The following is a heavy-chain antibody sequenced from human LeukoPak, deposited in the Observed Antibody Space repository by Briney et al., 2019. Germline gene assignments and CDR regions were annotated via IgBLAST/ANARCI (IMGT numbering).Heavy chain of an antibody. CDR3: ARDGYWSGLDRGWWYMDV. CDR1: GGTFSSYA. CDR2: IIPIFGTA. J-gene: IGHJ6*03. D-gene: IGHD3-3*01. Sequence: EASVKVSCKVSGGTFSSYAISWVRQAPGQGLEWMGGIIPIFGTANYAQKFQGRVTITADESTSTAYMELSSLRSEDTAVYYCARDGYWSGLDRGWWYMDVWGKGTTVTVSS. V-gene: IGHV1-69*13.